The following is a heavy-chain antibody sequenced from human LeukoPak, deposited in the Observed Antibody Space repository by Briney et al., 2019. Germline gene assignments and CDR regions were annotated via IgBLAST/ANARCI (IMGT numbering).Heavy chain of an antibody. D-gene: IGHD2-15*01. CDR3: ARGYCSGGSCYSSYYYSYMDV. V-gene: IGHV4-39*07. Sequence: SETLSLTCTVSGGSLSSTSYYWGWIRQPPGKGLEWIGSINYSGSTYYNPSLKSRVTISVDRSKNQFSLKLSSVTAADTAVYYCARGYCSGGSCYSSYYYSYMDVWGKGTTVTVSS. J-gene: IGHJ6*03. CDR1: GGSLSSTSYY. CDR2: INYSGST.